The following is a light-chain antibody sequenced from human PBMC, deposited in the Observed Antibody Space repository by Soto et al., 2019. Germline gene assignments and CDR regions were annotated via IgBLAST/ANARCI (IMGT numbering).Light chain of an antibody. J-gene: IGLJ1*01. V-gene: IGLV2-11*01. CDR1: SRDVGGYNY. CDR3: CSYEVSSTHV. Sequence: QSVVTQPQSVSGSRGQSVTISCTGNSRDVGGYNYVSWYQQHPGKAPKLMIFDVSKRPSGVPDRFSGSKSANTASLTISGLEVEDEADYYCCSYEVSSTHVLGTGSQ. CDR2: DVS.